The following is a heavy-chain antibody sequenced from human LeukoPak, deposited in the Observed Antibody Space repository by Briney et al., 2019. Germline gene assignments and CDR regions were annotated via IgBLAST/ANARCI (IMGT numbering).Heavy chain of an antibody. CDR1: GFTFSSYA. V-gene: IGHV3-23*01. J-gene: IGHJ4*02. D-gene: IGHD3-10*01. CDR3: ARASWFGEFNSFDY. Sequence: AGGSLRLSCAASGFTFSSYAMSWVRQAPGKGLEWVSAISGSGGSTYYADSVKGRFTISRDNSKSTLYLQMNSLRAEDTAVYYCARASWFGEFNSFDYWGQGTLVTVSS. CDR2: ISGSGGST.